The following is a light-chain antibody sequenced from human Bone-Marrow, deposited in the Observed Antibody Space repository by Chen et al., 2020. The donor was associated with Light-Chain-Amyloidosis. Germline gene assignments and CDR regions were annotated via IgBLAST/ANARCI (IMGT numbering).Light chain of an antibody. Sequence: IVLTQSPGTLSLSPGEGANLSCRASQTISSNYLTWYQQKFGQAPRLLIYGSSSRATGIPDRFTGSGSGTDFTLTINRLEPEDFAMYYCQQYGTSPLTFGGGIKVEIK. V-gene: IGKV3-20*01. CDR1: QTISSNY. CDR3: QQYGTSPLT. J-gene: IGKJ4*01. CDR2: GSS.